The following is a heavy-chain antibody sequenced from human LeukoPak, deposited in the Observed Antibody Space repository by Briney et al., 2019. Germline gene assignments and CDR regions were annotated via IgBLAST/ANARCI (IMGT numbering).Heavy chain of an antibody. J-gene: IGHJ1*01. CDR3: AKDLRFSHYYVSSGYYLEYFQH. D-gene: IGHD3-22*01. CDR2: ISGSGGST. CDR1: GFTFSSYA. Sequence: GGSLRLSCAASGFTFSSYAMSWVRQAPGKGLEWVSAISGSGGSTYYADSVKGRFTISRDNSKNTLYLQMNSLRAEDTAVYYCAKDLRFSHYYVSSGYYLEYFQHWGQGTLVTVSS. V-gene: IGHV3-23*01.